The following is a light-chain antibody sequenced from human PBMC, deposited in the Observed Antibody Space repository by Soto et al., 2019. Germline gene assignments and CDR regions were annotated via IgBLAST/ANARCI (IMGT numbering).Light chain of an antibody. CDR3: MQGTHWPRWT. CDR2: KVS. V-gene: IGKV2-30*01. CDR1: QSLVYSDGNTY. J-gene: IGKJ1*01. Sequence: DVVMTQSPLSLPVTLGQPASISCRSSQSLVYSDGNTYLNWFQQRPGQSPRRLIYKVSNRDSGVPDRFSGRGSGTDFTLKISRVEAEDVGVYYCMQGTHWPRWTFGQGTKVEIK.